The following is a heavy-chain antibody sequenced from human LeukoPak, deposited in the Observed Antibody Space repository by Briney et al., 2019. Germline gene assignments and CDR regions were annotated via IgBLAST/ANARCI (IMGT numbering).Heavy chain of an antibody. CDR2: ISWDGGST. Sequence: GGSLRLSCAASGFTFDDYTMHWVRQAPGKGLEWVSLISWDGGSTYYADSVKGRFTISRDNSENTVYLQMNNLRAEDTALYYCAGRVTGYSSGYVYWGQGTLVTVSS. J-gene: IGHJ4*02. CDR3: AGRVTGYSSGYVY. D-gene: IGHD5-18*01. CDR1: GFTFDDYT. V-gene: IGHV3-43*01.